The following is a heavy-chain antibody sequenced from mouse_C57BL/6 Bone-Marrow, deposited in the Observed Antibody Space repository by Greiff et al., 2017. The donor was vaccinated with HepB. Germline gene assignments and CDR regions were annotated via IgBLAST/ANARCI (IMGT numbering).Heavy chain of an antibody. Sequence: VQLQQSGAELVKPGASVKMSCKASGYTFTSYWITWVKQRPGQGLEWIGDIYPGSGSTNYNEKFKSKATLTVDTSSSTAYMQLSSLTSEDSAVYYCARVLNYYGSSYSYWYFDVWGTGTTVTVSS. CDR2: IYPGSGST. CDR1: GYTFTSYW. D-gene: IGHD1-1*01. CDR3: ARVLNYYGSSYSYWYFDV. J-gene: IGHJ1*03. V-gene: IGHV1-55*01.